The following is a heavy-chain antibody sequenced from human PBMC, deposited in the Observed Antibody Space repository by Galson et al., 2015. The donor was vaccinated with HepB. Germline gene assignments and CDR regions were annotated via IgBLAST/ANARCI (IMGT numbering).Heavy chain of an antibody. J-gene: IGHJ6*02. V-gene: IGHV1-69*04. CDR1: GGTFSSYA. CDR3: ARGGIAAAAYGMDV. D-gene: IGHD6-13*01. Sequence: SVKVSCKASGGTFSSYAISWVRQAPGQGLEWMGRIIPILGIANYAQKFQGRVTITADKSTSTAYMELSSLRSEDTAVYYCARGGIAAAAYGMDVWGQGTTVTASS. CDR2: IIPILGIA.